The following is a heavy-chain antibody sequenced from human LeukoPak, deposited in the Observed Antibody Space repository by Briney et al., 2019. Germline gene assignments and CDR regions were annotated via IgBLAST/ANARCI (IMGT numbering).Heavy chain of an antibody. CDR1: GGSFSGYY. D-gene: IGHD2-15*01. CDR2: INHSGST. Sequence: PETLSLTCAVYGGSFSGYYWSWIRQPPGKGLEWIGEINHSGSTNYNPSLKSRVTISVDTSKNQFSLKLSSVTAADTAVYYCARVDIVVVVAATHYYYYYYMDVWGKGTTVTVSS. V-gene: IGHV4-34*01. J-gene: IGHJ6*03. CDR3: ARVDIVVVVAATHYYYYYYMDV.